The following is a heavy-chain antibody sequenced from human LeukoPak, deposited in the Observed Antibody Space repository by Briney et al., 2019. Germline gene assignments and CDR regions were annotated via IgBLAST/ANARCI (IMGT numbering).Heavy chain of an antibody. CDR2: INHSGST. V-gene: IGHV4-34*01. J-gene: IGHJ1*01. CDR3: AREGYCSGGSCYPEYFQH. D-gene: IGHD2-15*01. CDR1: GGSFSGYY. Sequence: SETLSLTCAVYGGSFSGYYWSWIRQPPGKGLEWIGEINHSGSTNYNPSLKSRVTISVGTSKNQFSLKLSSVTAADTAVYYCAREGYCSGGSCYPEYFQHWGQGALVTVSS.